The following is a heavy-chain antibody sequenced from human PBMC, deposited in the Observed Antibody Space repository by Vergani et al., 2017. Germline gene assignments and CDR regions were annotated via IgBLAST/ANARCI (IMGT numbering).Heavy chain of an antibody. Sequence: QLQLQESGPGLVKPSETLSLTCTVSGGSISSSSYYWGWIRQPPGKGLEWIGSIYTSGSTNYNPSLKSRVTMSVDTSKNQFSLKLSSVTASDTAVYYCGRDNYGDYEREGWYFDLWGRGTLVTVSS. CDR1: GGSISSSSYY. D-gene: IGHD4-17*01. CDR2: IYTSGST. V-gene: IGHV4-39*07. J-gene: IGHJ2*01. CDR3: GRDNYGDYEREGWYFDL.